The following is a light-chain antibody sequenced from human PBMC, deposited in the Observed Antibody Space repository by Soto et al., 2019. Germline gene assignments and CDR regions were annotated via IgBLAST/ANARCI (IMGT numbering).Light chain of an antibody. J-gene: IGKJ5*01. CDR2: KAS. CDR1: QSISSW. Sequence: DIQMTQSPSTLSASVGDRVTITCRASQSISSWLAWYQQKPGKAPKLLIYKASSLESGVPSRFSGSGSGTEFTLTISSLQPDDFATDYCQQYNSYPTTFGQGTRLEIK. V-gene: IGKV1-5*03. CDR3: QQYNSYPTT.